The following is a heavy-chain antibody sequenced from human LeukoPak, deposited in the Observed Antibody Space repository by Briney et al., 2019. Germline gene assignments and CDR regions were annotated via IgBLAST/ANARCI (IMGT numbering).Heavy chain of an antibody. CDR1: GYTFTGYY. Sequence: ASVKVSCKASGYTFTGYYMHWVRQAPGQGLEWMGWINPNSGGTNYAQKFQGRVTMTRDTSISTAYMELSRLRSDDTAVYYCAKIVGARTGAFDIWGQGTTVTVSS. CDR2: INPNSGGT. J-gene: IGHJ3*02. CDR3: AKIVGARTGAFDI. D-gene: IGHD1-26*01. V-gene: IGHV1-2*02.